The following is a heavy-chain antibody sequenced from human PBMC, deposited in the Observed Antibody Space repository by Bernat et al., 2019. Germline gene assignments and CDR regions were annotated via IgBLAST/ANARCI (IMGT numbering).Heavy chain of an antibody. Sequence: QVQLVESGGGVVQPGRSLRLSCAASGFTFSSYGMHWVHQAPGKGLEWVTVIWYDGSNKYYADSVKGRFTISRDNSKNTLYLQMNSLRAEDTAVYYCARDRSTTVVTASFDYWGQGTLVTVSS. CDR3: ARDRSTTVVTASFDY. J-gene: IGHJ4*02. V-gene: IGHV3-33*01. CDR1: GFTFSSYG. D-gene: IGHD4-23*01. CDR2: IWYDGSNK.